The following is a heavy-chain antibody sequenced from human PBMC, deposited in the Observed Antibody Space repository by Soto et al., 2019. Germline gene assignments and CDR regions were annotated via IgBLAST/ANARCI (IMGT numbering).Heavy chain of an antibody. CDR1: GFTFDDHA. CDR3: ARDCLGVEHPFYNNMDV. D-gene: IGHD1-1*01. Sequence: EVQLVESGGGLVQPGRSLRLSCAASGFTFDDHAMHWVRQVPGKGLEWVSAISWNSANIGYADSVKGRFTISRDNAKSSLYLQMNSLGPEDTALYYCARDCLGVEHPFYNNMDVWGQGTTVTVSS. CDR2: ISWNSANI. V-gene: IGHV3-9*01. J-gene: IGHJ6*02.